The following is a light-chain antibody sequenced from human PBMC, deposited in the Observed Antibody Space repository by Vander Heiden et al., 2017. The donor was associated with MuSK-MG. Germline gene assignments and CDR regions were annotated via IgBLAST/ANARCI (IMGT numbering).Light chain of an antibody. J-gene: IGLJ1*01. CDR2: GNT. V-gene: IGLV1-40*01. CDR3: QSYDNSMSGSWV. Sequence: QSVLTQPPTVSGAPGQRVTISCTGSISNIGADFDVHWYQHLPGTAPKLLIFGNTTRPSGVPDRFSFSKSGTSASPATTGLQAEDEADDYCQSYDNSMSGSWVFGSGTRVTVL. CDR1: ISNIGADFD.